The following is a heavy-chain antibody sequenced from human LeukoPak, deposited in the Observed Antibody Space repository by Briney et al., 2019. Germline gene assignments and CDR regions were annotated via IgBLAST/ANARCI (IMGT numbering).Heavy chain of an antibody. CDR2: IRYDGSNK. Sequence: GGSLRLSCAASGFTFSSYGMHWVRQAPGKGLEWVAFIRYDGSNKYYADSVKGRFTISRDNSKNTLYLQMNSLRDEDTAVYYCARDEDPTYYEDWGQGTLVTVSS. J-gene: IGHJ4*02. V-gene: IGHV3-30*02. CDR1: GFTFSSYG. CDR3: ARDEDPTYYED.